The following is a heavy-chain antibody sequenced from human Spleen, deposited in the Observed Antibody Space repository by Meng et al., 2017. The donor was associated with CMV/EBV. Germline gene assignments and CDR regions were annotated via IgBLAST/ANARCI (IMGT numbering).Heavy chain of an antibody. Sequence: LSCAASGFNFSSSWMHWVRQAPGKGLVWVSRINIDGSNTNYADSVKGRFTISRDNAKNTLYLQMNSLRAEDTALYYCARDYDFGIDYWGQGTLVTVSS. V-gene: IGHV3-74*01. CDR2: INIDGSNT. D-gene: IGHD3-10*01. CDR3: ARDYDFGIDY. CDR1: GFNFSSSW. J-gene: IGHJ4*02.